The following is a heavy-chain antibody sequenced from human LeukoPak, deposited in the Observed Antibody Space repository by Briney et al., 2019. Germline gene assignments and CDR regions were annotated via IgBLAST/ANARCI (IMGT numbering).Heavy chain of an antibody. V-gene: IGHV3-23*01. CDR2: ISGSGGST. D-gene: IGHD3-10*01. CDR1: GFTFSSYA. CDR3: AKDEDYYYGSGRSGYFDY. Sequence: PGGSLRLSCAASGFTFSSYAMIWVRQAPGKGLEWVSAISGSGGSTYYADSVKGRFTISRDNSKNTLYLQMNSLRAEDTAVYYCAKDEDYYYGSGRSGYFDYWGQGTLVTVSS. J-gene: IGHJ4*02.